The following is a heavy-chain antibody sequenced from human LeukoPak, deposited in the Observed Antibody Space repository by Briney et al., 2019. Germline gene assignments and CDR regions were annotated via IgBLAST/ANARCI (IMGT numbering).Heavy chain of an antibody. V-gene: IGHV4-61*05. CDR1: GGSISSSSYY. J-gene: IGHJ5*02. CDR2: IYYSGST. D-gene: IGHD1-26*01. Sequence: SETLSLTCTVSGGSISSSSYYWGWIRQPPGKGLEWIGYIYYSGSTNYNPSLKSRVTISVDTSKNQFSLKLSSVTAADTAVYYCARVIVGATLWFDPWGQGTLVTVSS. CDR3: ARVIVGATLWFDP.